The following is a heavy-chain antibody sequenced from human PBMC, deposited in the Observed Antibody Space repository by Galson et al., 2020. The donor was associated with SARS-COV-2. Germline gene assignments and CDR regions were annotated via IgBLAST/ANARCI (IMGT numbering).Heavy chain of an antibody. CDR2: IYDTGVT. CDR3: ARLNGDYLRLDY. D-gene: IGHD4-17*01. CDR1: GGSIVSNGFY. Sequence: SETLSLTCTVSGGSIVSNGFYWGWVRQPPAKGLEWIGSIYDTGVTNYNPSFKSRVTISVDTSKNQFSLRLSSVTAADTAVYYCARLNGDYLRLDYWGLGTLVTVSS. V-gene: IGHV4-39*01. J-gene: IGHJ4*02.